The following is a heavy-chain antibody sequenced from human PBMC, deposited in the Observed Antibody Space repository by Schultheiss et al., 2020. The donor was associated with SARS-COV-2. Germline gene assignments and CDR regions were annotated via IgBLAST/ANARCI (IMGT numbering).Heavy chain of an antibody. J-gene: IGHJ6*02. Sequence: ASVKVSCKASGYTFTSYDINWVRQATGQGLEWMGWMNPNSGNTGYAQRFQGRVTMTSDTSTTTVHMDLSSLESEDTAVYYCSRETVGTYYGMDVWGQGTTVTVSS. D-gene: IGHD7-27*01. V-gene: IGHV1-8*01. CDR3: SRETVGTYYGMDV. CDR1: GYTFTSYD. CDR2: MNPNSGNT.